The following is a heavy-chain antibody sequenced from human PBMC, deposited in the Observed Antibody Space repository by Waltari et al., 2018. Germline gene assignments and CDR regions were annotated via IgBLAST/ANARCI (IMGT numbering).Heavy chain of an antibody. V-gene: IGHV3-48*01. CDR3: ARGGVVSSTLDY. J-gene: IGHJ4*02. D-gene: IGHD2-15*01. CDR1: GFTFSSYS. Sequence: EVQLVESGGGLVQPGRSLRLSCAASGFTFSSYSMNWVRQAPGKGLEWVSYISSSSSNIYYADSVKGRFTISRDNAKNSLYLQMNSLRAEDTAVYYCARGGVVSSTLDYWGQGTLVTVSS. CDR2: ISSSSSNI.